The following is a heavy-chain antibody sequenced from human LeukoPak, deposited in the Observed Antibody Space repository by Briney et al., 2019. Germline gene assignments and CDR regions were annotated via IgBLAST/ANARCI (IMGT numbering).Heavy chain of an antibody. D-gene: IGHD2-2*02. CDR3: ARDHCSSTSCYTAGAFDI. Sequence: PSETLSLTCTVSGGSISSYYWSWIRQPPGKGLEWIGYIYYSGSTNYNPSLKSRVTISVDTSKNQFSLKLSSVTAADTAVYYCARDHCSSTSCYTAGAFDIWGQGTMVTVSS. V-gene: IGHV4-59*01. J-gene: IGHJ3*02. CDR2: IYYSGST. CDR1: GGSISSYY.